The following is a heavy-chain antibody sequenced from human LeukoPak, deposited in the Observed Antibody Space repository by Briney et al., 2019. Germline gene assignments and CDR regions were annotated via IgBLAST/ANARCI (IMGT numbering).Heavy chain of an antibody. J-gene: IGHJ5*02. V-gene: IGHV4-39*01. CDR1: GGSISSSSYY. CDR2: IYYSGST. CDR3: TSCYSDWFDP. Sequence: SETLSLTCTVSGGSISSSSYYWGWIRQPPGKGLGWIGSIYYSGSTYYNPSLKSRVTISVDTSKNQFSLKLSSVTAADTAVYYCTSCYSDWFDPWGQGTLVTVSS. D-gene: IGHD2-21*02.